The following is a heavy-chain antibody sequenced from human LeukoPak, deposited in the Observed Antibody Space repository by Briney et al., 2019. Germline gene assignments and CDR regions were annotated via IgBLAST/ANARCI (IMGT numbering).Heavy chain of an antibody. CDR1: GFTFSSYA. V-gene: IGHV3-23*01. D-gene: IGHD1-20*01. Sequence: GGSLRLSCAASGFTFSSYAMSWVRQAPGKGLEWVSVITASGDGTNYADSVKGRFTISRDNSKNTLYLQMNSLRVADTAVYYCANLVNWNDGVDYWGQGTPVTVSS. CDR3: ANLVNWNDGVDY. CDR2: ITASGDGT. J-gene: IGHJ4*02.